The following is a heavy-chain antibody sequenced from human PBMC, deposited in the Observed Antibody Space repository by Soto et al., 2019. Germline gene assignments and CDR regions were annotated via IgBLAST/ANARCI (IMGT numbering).Heavy chain of an antibody. D-gene: IGHD1-1*01. J-gene: IGHJ5*02. Sequence: SETLSLTCTVHGGHFSGYYWTWVRQAPGRGLEWIGGISQSEGMKYKPSLKSRAAISEDTSKTPFSLKLTSLTAADTAVYYCARGVRRGRVGNWFNPWGQGTLVTVSS. CDR3: ARGVRRGRVGNWFNP. CDR1: GGHFSGYY. V-gene: IGHV4-34*01. CDR2: ISQSEGM.